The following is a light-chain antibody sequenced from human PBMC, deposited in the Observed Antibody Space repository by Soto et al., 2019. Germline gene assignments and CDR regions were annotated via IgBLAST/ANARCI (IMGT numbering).Light chain of an antibody. CDR2: GAS. CDR3: QQYGSSPEYI. V-gene: IGKV3-20*01. Sequence: EIVLTQSPGTLSLSPGERATLSCRASQSVSSSYLAWYQQKPGQAPRLLIYGASSRATGIPDRFSGSGSGTDFPLTISRLEPEDFAVYYCQQYGSSPEYIFAQGPKREIK. J-gene: IGKJ2*01. CDR1: QSVSSSY.